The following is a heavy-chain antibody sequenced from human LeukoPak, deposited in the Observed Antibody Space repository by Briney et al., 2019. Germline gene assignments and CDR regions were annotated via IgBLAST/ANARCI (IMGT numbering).Heavy chain of an antibody. CDR2: IYTSGST. D-gene: IGHD3-10*01. CDR3: ASDGSTSG. Sequence: SETLSLTCTVSGGSISSYYWSWIRQPAGTGLEWIRRIYTSGSTNYNPSLKRRVTMSVDTSKNQFSLKLSSVTAADTAVYYCASDGSTSGWGQGTLVTVSS. V-gene: IGHV4-4*07. CDR1: GGSISSYY. J-gene: IGHJ4*02.